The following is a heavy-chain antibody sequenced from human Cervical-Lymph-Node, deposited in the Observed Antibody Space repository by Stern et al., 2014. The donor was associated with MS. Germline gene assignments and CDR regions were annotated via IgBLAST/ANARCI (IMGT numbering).Heavy chain of an antibody. J-gene: IGHJ5*02. CDR2: IHDSGST. CDR1: GGSISSSGYY. Sequence: VQLVESDPGLVKPSQTLSLTCTVSGGSISSSGYYWSWIRQPADKGLEWIGRIHDSGSTYYNPSLKSRVTISMDTATNQFSLQLPSVTAADTAVYYCATTRWGLFTWNWFDPWGQGTLVTVSS. D-gene: IGHD2-21*01. CDR3: ATTRWGLFTWNWFDP. V-gene: IGHV4-61*02.